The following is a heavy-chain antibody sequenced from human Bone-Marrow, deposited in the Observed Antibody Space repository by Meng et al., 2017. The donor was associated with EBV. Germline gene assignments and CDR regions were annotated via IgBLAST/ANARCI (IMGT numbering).Heavy chain of an antibody. Sequence: EVQLVESGGGLIQPGGSLRLSCAASGFTVNSNYMSWVRQAPGKGLEWVSVIYSGGNTYYADSVKGRFTISRDNSKNTLYLQMNSLRVEDTAVYYCARDRHPRAFDYWGQGTLVTVSS. J-gene: IGHJ4*02. CDR1: GFTVNSNY. CDR3: ARDRHPRAFDY. V-gene: IGHV3-53*01. CDR2: IYSGGNT.